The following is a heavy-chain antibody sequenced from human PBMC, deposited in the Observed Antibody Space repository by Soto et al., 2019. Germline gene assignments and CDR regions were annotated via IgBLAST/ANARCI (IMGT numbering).Heavy chain of an antibody. CDR2: INAGNGNT. CDR1: GYSFTSHA. V-gene: IGHV1-3*01. J-gene: IGHJ3*02. D-gene: IGHD2-21*01. Sequence: QVQLVQSGAEVKKPGASVKVSCKASGYSFTSHAMHWVRQAPGQSLEWMGWINAGNGNTRYSQKFQGRVTITRDTSASTAYMELSSLRSDDTALYCCASDLGDHDAFDIWGQGTMVTGSS. CDR3: ASDLGDHDAFDI.